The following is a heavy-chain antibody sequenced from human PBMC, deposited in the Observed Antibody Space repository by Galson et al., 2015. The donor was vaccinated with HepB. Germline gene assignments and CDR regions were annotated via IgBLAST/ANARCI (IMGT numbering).Heavy chain of an antibody. Sequence: TLSLTCAVYGGSFSGYYWSWLRQPPGKGLEWIGEINHSGSTNYNPSLKSRVTISVDTSKNQFSLKLSSVTAADTAVYYCARGRRPYSGYEGRQYYFDYWGQGTLVTVSS. J-gene: IGHJ4*02. D-gene: IGHD5-12*01. V-gene: IGHV4-34*01. CDR3: ARGRRPYSGYEGRQYYFDY. CDR2: INHSGST. CDR1: GGSFSGYY.